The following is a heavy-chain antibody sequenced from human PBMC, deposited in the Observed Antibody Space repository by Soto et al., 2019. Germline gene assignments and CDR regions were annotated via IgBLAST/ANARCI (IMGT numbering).Heavy chain of an antibody. CDR1: GFTFSSYA. V-gene: IGHV3-30-3*01. D-gene: IGHD3-22*01. J-gene: IGHJ1*01. CDR3: ARDLGYYDISGAFQH. Sequence: QVQLVESGGGVVQPGRSLRLSCAASGFTFSSYAMHWVRQAPGKGLEWVAVISYDGSNKYYADSVKGRFTISRDNSKNTLYLQMNSLRAEDTAVYYCARDLGYYDISGAFQHWGQGTLVTVSS. CDR2: ISYDGSNK.